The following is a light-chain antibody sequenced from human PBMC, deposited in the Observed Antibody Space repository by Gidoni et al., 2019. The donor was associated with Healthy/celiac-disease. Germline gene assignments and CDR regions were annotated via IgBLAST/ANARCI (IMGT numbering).Light chain of an antibody. CDR1: QSVSSY. V-gene: IGKV3-11*01. Sequence: EIVLTQSPATLSLSPGERATLSCRASQSVSSYLAWYQQKPGQAPRLLIYYASNRATGIPASFSGSGSGTDFTLTISSLEPEDFAVYYCQQRSNWPLTFXGXTKVEIK. J-gene: IGKJ4*01. CDR2: YAS. CDR3: QQRSNWPLT.